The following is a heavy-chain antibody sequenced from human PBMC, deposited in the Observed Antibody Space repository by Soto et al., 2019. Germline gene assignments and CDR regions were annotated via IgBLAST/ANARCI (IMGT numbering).Heavy chain of an antibody. D-gene: IGHD2-2*01. J-gene: IGHJ5*02. CDR3: ARRPLGYCSSTSCFPA. Sequence: QVQLVQSGAEVRKPGSSVKVSCKASGGTFSRHAISWVRQAPGQGLEWMGGIIPIFGTANHAQKFQGRVTIIADESTSTVYMELSSLRSEDTAVYYCARRPLGYCSSTSCFPAWGQGTLVTVSS. V-gene: IGHV1-69*01. CDR1: GGTFSRHA. CDR2: IIPIFGTA.